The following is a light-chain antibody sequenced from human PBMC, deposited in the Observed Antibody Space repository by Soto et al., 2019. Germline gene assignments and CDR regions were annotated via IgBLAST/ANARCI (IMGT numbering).Light chain of an antibody. V-gene: IGLV2-8*01. Sequence: QSALTQPPSASGSPGQSVTISCTGTSSDVGAYNYVSWYQQHPGKAPKLMIYEVYKRPSGVPDRFSGSKSGNTASLTVSGLQDEDEADYYCSSYGGSNNLVFGGGTKVTVL. J-gene: IGLJ2*01. CDR2: EVY. CDR3: SSYGGSNNLV. CDR1: SSDVGAYNY.